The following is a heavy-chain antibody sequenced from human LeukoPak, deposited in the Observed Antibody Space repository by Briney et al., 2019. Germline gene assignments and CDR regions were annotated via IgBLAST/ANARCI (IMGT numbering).Heavy chain of an antibody. CDR2: ISGTGSTI. D-gene: IGHD3-16*01. Sequence: GGSLRLSCAASGFTFSSSDMNWVRQAPGKGLEWISYISGTGSTIYYADSVKGRFIVSRDNAKNSLYLQMNRLRAEDTAVYFCASRIMIPFDLWGRGTLVTVSS. CDR3: ASRIMIPFDL. J-gene: IGHJ2*01. CDR1: GFTFSSSD. V-gene: IGHV3-48*04.